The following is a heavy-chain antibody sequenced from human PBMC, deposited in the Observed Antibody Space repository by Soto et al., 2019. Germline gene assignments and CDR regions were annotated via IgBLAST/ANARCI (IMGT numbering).Heavy chain of an antibody. D-gene: IGHD4-17*01. CDR3: AKALDYGGNSPPVWFDP. CDR1: GFTFSSYA. J-gene: IGHJ5*02. Sequence: EVQLLESGGGLVQPGGSLRLSCAASGFTFSSYAMSWVRQAPGKGLEWVSAISGSGGSTYYADSVKGRFTISRDNSKNTLYRQMNSLRAEDTAVYYCAKALDYGGNSPPVWFDPWGQGTLVTVSS. V-gene: IGHV3-23*01. CDR2: ISGSGGST.